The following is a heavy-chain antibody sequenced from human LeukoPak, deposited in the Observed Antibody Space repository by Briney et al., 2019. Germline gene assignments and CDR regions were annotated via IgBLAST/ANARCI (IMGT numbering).Heavy chain of an antibody. J-gene: IGHJ6*02. CDR1: GGTFSSYA. Sequence: AASVTVSCTASGGTFSSYAISWVRQAPGQGLEWMGWISAYNGNTNYAQKLQGRVTMTTDTSTSTAYMELRSLRSDDTAVYYCASNRSPDYGGNTYYYYYGMDVWGQGTTVTVSS. D-gene: IGHD4-23*01. V-gene: IGHV1-18*01. CDR3: ASNRSPDYGGNTYYYYYGMDV. CDR2: ISAYNGNT.